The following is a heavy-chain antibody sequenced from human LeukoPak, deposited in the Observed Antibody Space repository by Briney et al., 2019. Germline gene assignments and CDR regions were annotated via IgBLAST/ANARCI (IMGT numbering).Heavy chain of an antibody. D-gene: IGHD1-14*01. CDR2: IWYDGSNK. J-gene: IGHJ4*02. CDR3: ARDRPPEIDY. CDR1: GFTFSNYA. V-gene: IGHV3-33*01. Sequence: GRSLRLSCVASGFTFSNYAMHWVRQAPGEGLEWVAVIWYDGSNKYYADSVKGRFTISRDNSKNTLYLQMNSLRAEDTAMYYCARDRPPEIDYWGQGTLATVSS.